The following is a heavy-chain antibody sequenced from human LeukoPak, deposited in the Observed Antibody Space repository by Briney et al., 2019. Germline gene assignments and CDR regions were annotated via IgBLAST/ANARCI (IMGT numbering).Heavy chain of an antibody. D-gene: IGHD3-22*01. CDR1: GGSIGGGSYY. CDR3: ARSVSSGYYYFDY. J-gene: IGHJ4*02. V-gene: IGHV4-61*02. CDR2: IYTSGST. Sequence: SETLSLTCTVSGGSIGGGSYYWRWIRQPAGKGLEWIGRIYTSGSTNYNPSLKSRVTISVDTSKNQFSLKLSSVTAADTAVYYCARSVSSGYYYFDYWGQGTLVTVSS.